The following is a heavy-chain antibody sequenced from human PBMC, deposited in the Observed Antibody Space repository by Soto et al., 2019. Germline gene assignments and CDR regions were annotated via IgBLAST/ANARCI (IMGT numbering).Heavy chain of an antibody. D-gene: IGHD2-15*01. CDR3: AREENCSDGICYSEYFQR. CDR1: GYIFTAYS. V-gene: IGHV1-46*01. Sequence: QVQLVQSGAEVKKPGASVKVSCKASGYIFTAYSMHWVRQAPGQGLEWMGVVNPSVGSTNYAQKFQGRITMTRDTSTRTVYMDLSSLTSEDTAVYYCAREENCSDGICYSEYFQRWGQGTLVTVSS. J-gene: IGHJ1*01. CDR2: VNPSVGST.